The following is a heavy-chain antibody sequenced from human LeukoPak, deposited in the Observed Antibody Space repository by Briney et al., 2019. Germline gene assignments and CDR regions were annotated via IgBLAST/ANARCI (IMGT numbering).Heavy chain of an antibody. J-gene: IGHJ5*02. CDR2: INPNSGGT. CDR1: GYTFTGYY. CDR3: ARDLEYGDYVNWFDP. Sequence: ASVKVSCKASGYTFTGYYMHWVRQAPGQGLEWMGWINPNSGGTNYAQKFQGRVTMTRGTSISTAYMELSRLRSDDTAVYYCARDLEYGDYVNWFDPWGQGTLVTVSS. D-gene: IGHD4-17*01. V-gene: IGHV1-2*02.